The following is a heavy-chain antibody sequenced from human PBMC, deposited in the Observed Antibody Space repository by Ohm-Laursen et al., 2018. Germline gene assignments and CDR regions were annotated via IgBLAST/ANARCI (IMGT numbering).Heavy chain of an antibody. V-gene: IGHV1-2*02. CDR3: ARDSGRGNMVPKYYFDY. J-gene: IGHJ4*02. D-gene: IGHD3-10*01. Sequence: GASVKVSCKASGYTFTAYYMHWVRQAPGQGLEWMGWINPNIGGAKYAQKFQGRVTMTRDTSISTAYMELSRLRSDDTAVYYCARDSGRGNMVPKYYFDYWGQGTLVTVSS. CDR2: INPNIGGA. CDR1: GYTFTAYY.